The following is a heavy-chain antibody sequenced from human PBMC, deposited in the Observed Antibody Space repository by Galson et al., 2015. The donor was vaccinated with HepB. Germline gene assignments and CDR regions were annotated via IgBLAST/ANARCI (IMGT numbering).Heavy chain of an antibody. CDR1: GFTFSDHY. CDR2: SRNKVNSYTT. J-gene: IGHJ4*02. Sequence: SLRLSCAASGFTFSDHYIDWVRQAPGKGLEWVGRSRNKVNSYTTEYAASVRGRFTISRDDSENSLYLQMNSLRTEDTAVYYCVRVNSQSYFDYWGQGALVTVSS. D-gene: IGHD4-23*01. CDR3: VRVNSQSYFDY. V-gene: IGHV3-72*01.